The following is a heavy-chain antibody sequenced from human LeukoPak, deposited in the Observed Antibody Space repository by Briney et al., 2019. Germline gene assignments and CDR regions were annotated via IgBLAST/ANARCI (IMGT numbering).Heavy chain of an antibody. CDR1: GFTFSSYA. V-gene: IGHV3-64D*06. D-gene: IGHD6-13*01. Sequence: EPGGSLRLSCSASGFTFSSYAMHWVRQATGKGLEYVSAISSNGGSTYYADSVKGRFTISRDNSKNTLYLQMSSLRAEDTAVYYCVKDSSSWYGFPHFDYWGQGTLVTVSS. CDR2: ISSNGGST. J-gene: IGHJ4*02. CDR3: VKDSSSWYGFPHFDY.